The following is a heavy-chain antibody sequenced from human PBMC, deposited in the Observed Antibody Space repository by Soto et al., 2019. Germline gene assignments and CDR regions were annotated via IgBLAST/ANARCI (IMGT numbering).Heavy chain of an antibody. D-gene: IGHD1-26*01. CDR3: HKHNLICGTYTWNCY. V-gene: IGHV3-15*01. J-gene: IGHJ4*02. Sequence: PGGSLRLSCAASGFASSHAWMNWVRQAPGKGLEWVGRIKKTADGGTTDYAAPVKGRFTISRDDSKNTLYLQMNSLKPEDTALYSCHKHNLICGTYTWNCYWGRGTQLTVSS. CDR1: GFASSHAW. CDR2: IKKTADGGTT.